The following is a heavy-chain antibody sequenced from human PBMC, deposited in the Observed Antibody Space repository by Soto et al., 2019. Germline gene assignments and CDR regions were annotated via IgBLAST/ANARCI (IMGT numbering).Heavy chain of an antibody. J-gene: IGHJ3*02. V-gene: IGHV5-51*03. CDR3: ARSLVNGTYEAFDI. CDR1: GYNFNRYW. Sequence: EVYLAQSGAEVKKPGESLKISCKGSGYNFNRYWIGWVRQMPGKGVEWMGVIYPGDSDTRYSPSLQGQVTISADKSSSAAYLQWSSLQASDTATYYCARSLVNGTYEAFDIWGQGTMVTVSS. CDR2: IYPGDSDT. D-gene: IGHD6-13*01.